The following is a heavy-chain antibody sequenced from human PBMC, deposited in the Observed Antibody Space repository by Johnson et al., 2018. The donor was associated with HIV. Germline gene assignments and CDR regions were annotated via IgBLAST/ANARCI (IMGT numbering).Heavy chain of an antibody. V-gene: IGHV3-23*04. CDR3: AILPDYYDSSGYYHDDAFDI. CDR2: ISGSGGST. J-gene: IGHJ3*02. Sequence: VQLVESGGGLVQPGGSLRLSCAASGFTFSSYAMSWVRQAPGKGLEWVSAISGSGGSTYYADSVKSRFTISRDNSKNTLYLQMNSLRAEDTAVYYCAILPDYYDSSGYYHDDAFDIWGQGTMVTVSS. CDR1: GFTFSSYA. D-gene: IGHD3-22*01.